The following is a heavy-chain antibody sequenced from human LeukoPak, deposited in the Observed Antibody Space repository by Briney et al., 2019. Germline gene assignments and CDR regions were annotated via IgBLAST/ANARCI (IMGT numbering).Heavy chain of an antibody. D-gene: IGHD4-11*01. J-gene: IGHJ4*02. V-gene: IGHV3-23*01. CDR3: AKERLTTTTFDS. CDR2: ISGSGGST. Sequence: GGSLRLSCAASGFIFSTYAMSWVRQSPGKGLEWVSLISGSGGSTYYADSVKGRFTISRDNGKNTLSLQMNSLRAEDTALYYCAKERLTTTTFDSWGRGALVTVSS. CDR1: GFIFSTYA.